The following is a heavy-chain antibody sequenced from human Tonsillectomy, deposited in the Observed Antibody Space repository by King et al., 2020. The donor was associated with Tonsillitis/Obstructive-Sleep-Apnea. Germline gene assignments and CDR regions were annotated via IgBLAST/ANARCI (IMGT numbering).Heavy chain of an antibody. J-gene: IGHJ5*02. V-gene: IGHV1-24*01. Sequence: QLVQSGAEVKKPGASVKVSCKVSGYTLTELSMHWVRQAPGKGLEWMGGFHPEDGEAIYAQKFQGRVTMTEDTSTGTAYMELSSLRSEDTAVYYCAAIFCSRIRCYGNWFDPLGQGTLVTVSS. CDR2: FHPEDGEA. D-gene: IGHD2-2*01. CDR3: AAIFCSRIRCYGNWFDP. CDR1: GYTLTELS.